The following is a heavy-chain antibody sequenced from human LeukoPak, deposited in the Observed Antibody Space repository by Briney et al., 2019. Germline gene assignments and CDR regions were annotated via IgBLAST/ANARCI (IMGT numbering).Heavy chain of an antibody. V-gene: IGHV3-21*01. J-gene: IGHJ4*02. D-gene: IGHD3-22*01. CDR2: ISSSSSYI. CDR3: ARNYYDSSGCYYHYFDY. Sequence: GGSLRLSCAASGFTFSSYSMNWVRQAPGKGLEWVSSISSSSSYIYYADSVKGRFTISRDNAKNSLYLQMNSLRAEDTAVYYCARNYYDSSGCYYHYFDYWGQGTLVTVSS. CDR1: GFTFSSYS.